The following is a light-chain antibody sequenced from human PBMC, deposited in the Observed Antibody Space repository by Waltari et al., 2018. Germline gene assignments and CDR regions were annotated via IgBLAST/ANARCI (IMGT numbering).Light chain of an antibody. CDR2: CAS. V-gene: IGKV4-1*01. CDR1: QSVFYSPNNNNY. Sequence: DIVMTQSPDSLAVSLGERATINCKSSQSVFYSPNNNNYLAWYQQKPGQPPKLLIYCASTRDSGVRDRFSGSGSGTDFTLTISSLQAEDVAVYYCQQYYNTPFTFGPGTKVDIK. J-gene: IGKJ3*01. CDR3: QQYYNTPFT.